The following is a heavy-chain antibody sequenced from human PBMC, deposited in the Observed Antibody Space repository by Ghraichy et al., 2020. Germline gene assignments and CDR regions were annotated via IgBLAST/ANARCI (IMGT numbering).Heavy chain of an antibody. CDR2: ISAYNGNT. CDR1: GYTFTSYG. CDR3: ARDTVGLVYYYYYGMDV. J-gene: IGHJ6*02. Sequence: ASVKVSFKASGYTFTSYGISWVRQAPGQGLEWMGWISAYNGNTNYAQKLQGRVTMTTDTSTSTAYMELRSLRSDDTAVYYCARDTVGLVYYYYYGMDVWGQGTTVTVSS. D-gene: IGHD4-23*01. V-gene: IGHV1-18*01.